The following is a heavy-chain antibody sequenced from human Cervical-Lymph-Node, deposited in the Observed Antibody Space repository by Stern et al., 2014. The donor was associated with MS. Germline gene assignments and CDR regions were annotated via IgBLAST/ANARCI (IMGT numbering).Heavy chain of an antibody. Sequence: QVQLQQSGPGLVKPSQTLSLTCTVSGGSISSGYYYWSWIRQPAGKGLEWIGRIYSSGSTNYNPSLRSQFTISLAMPKNQSSLKLPSVTAADTAVYYCAREEEVVVVVDATQGVAGWFDPWGQGTLVTVSS. V-gene: IGHV4-61*02. CDR3: AREEEVVVVVDATQGVAGWFDP. D-gene: IGHD2-15*01. J-gene: IGHJ5*02. CDR2: IYSSGST. CDR1: GGSISSGYYY.